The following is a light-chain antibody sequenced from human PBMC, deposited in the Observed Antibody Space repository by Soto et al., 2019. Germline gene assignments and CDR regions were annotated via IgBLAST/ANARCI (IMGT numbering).Light chain of an antibody. CDR3: QQYDSYSPST. Sequence: EIVLTQSPGTLSLSPGERATLSCRASQSVSSSYLAWYQQKPGQAPRLLIYGASSRATGIPDRFSGSGSGTDFTLTISRLEPEDFATYYCQQYDSYSPSTFGQGTKLEIK. J-gene: IGKJ2*01. CDR1: QSVSSSY. V-gene: IGKV3-20*01. CDR2: GAS.